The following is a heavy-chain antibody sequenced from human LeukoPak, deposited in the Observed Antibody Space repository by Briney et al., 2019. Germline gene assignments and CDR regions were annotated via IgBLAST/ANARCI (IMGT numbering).Heavy chain of an antibody. D-gene: IGHD5-18*01. V-gene: IGHV3-23*01. CDR1: GFAVSNNY. J-gene: IGHJ4*02. CDR2: ISGIGGST. Sequence: GGSLRLSCAASGFAVSNNYMSWVRQAPGKGLEWVSAISGIGGSTYYADSVKGRFTISRDSSKNTLFLQMNSLRAEDTAVYYCARIRDGYNYGSGGFDYWGQGTLVTVSS. CDR3: ARIRDGYNYGSGGFDY.